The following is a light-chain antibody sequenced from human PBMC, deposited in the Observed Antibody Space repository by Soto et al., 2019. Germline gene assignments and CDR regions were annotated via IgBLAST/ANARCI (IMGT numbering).Light chain of an antibody. CDR1: SSDVGDYNY. Sequence: QSALTQPRSVSGSPGQSVTISCTGTSSDVGDYNYVSWYQQHPGKAPKLLIYAVNMRPSGVPDRFSGSKSGNTASLTISGLQAEDEAEYSCCSYAGSYTWVFGGGTKVTVL. V-gene: IGLV2-11*01. CDR2: AVN. J-gene: IGLJ3*02. CDR3: CSYAGSYTWV.